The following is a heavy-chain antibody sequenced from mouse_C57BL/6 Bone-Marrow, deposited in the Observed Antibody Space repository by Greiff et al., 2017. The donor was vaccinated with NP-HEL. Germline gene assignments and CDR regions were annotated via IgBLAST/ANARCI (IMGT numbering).Heavy chain of an antibody. CDR1: GYTFTDYY. V-gene: IGHV1-76*01. D-gene: IGHD2-1*01. CDR2: IYPGSGNT. Sequence: QVQLKESGAELVRPGASVKLSCKASGYTFTDYYINWVKQRPGQGLEWIARIYPGSGNTYYNEKFKGKATLTAEKSSSTAYMQLSSLTSEDSAVYLCARYYGNYDYYAMDYWGQGTSVTVSS. CDR3: ARYYGNYDYYAMDY. J-gene: IGHJ4*01.